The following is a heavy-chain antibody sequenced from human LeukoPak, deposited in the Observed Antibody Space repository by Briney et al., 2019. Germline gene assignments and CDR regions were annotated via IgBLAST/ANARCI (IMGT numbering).Heavy chain of an antibody. V-gene: IGHV4-59*11. J-gene: IGHJ4*02. CDR3: AGKAGAVLHYLDY. CDR1: GGSMTSHY. D-gene: IGHD3-10*01. CDR2: MYYSGST. Sequence: PSETLSLTCTVSGGSMTSHYWTWVRQPPGKGLEWIGYMYYSGSTTYNPSLKSRVSISVDTSKNQFSLKLSSVSAADTAVYFCAGKAGAVLHYLDYGGKETRVTVP.